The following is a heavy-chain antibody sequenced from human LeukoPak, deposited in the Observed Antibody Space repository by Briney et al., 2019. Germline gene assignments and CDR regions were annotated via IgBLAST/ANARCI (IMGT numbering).Heavy chain of an antibody. Sequence: PGGSLRLSCAASGFTFSNSWMSWVRQAPGKGLEWVGRIQSKTDGGTTDYAAPVKGRFTISRDDSKNTLYLQMNSLKTEDTAVYYCTTADGYKEGHAFDIWGQGTMVTVSS. CDR3: TTADGYKEGHAFDI. J-gene: IGHJ3*02. CDR1: GFTFSNSW. V-gene: IGHV3-15*01. CDR2: IQSKTDGGTT. D-gene: IGHD5-24*01.